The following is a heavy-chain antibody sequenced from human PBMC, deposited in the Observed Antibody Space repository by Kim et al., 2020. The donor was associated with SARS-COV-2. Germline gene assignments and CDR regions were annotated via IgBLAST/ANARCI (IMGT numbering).Heavy chain of an antibody. D-gene: IGHD1-26*01. V-gene: IGHV3-74*01. CDR2: VNSDGSGT. CDR1: GFTFSNYW. J-gene: IGHJ6*02. CDR3: ARDGTYTSTREVAMDV. Sequence: GGSLRLSCAASGFTFSNYWMHWVRQAPGKGLVWVSRVNSDGSGTTYADFVKGRFTISRDTAKSTLYLQMNSLRVEDTAVYYCARDGTYTSTREVAMDVWGQGTTVTVSS.